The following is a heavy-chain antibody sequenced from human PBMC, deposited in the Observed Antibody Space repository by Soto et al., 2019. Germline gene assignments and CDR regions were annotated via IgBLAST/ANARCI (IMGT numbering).Heavy chain of an antibody. CDR1: EFIFSRYW. V-gene: IGHV3-74*01. CDR2: VDSDGSDK. D-gene: IGHD3-16*01. Sequence: GGSLRLSCGASEFIFSRYWMHWVRQAPGKGLVWVSRVDSDGSDKIYADSVNGRFTISRDNAKNTLYLQLNGLRAEDTAVYYCARGGLDHAFDIWGQGTMVTVSS. J-gene: IGHJ3*02. CDR3: ARGGLDHAFDI.